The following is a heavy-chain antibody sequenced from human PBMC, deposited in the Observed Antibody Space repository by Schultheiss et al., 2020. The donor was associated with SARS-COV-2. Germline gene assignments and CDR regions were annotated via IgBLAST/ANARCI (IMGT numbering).Heavy chain of an antibody. J-gene: IGHJ4*02. CDR1: GFTFSSFA. CDR2: ISGSGGST. V-gene: IGHV3-23*01. Sequence: GGSLRLSCAASGFTFSSFAMSWVRQAPGKGLEWVSTISGSGGSTYYADSVKGRFTISRDNAKNSLYLQMNSLTADDTAVYYCARQLRYFDWLFDYWGQGSLVTVSS. D-gene: IGHD3-9*01. CDR3: ARQLRYFDWLFDY.